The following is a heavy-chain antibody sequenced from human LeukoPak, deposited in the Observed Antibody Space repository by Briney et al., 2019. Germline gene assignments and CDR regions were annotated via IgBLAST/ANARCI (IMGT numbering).Heavy chain of an antibody. J-gene: IGHJ4*02. CDR3: ARGPSAFDY. V-gene: IGHV4-30-2*01. CDR2: INHSGST. CDR1: GGSISSGGYY. Sequence: SQTLSLTCTVSGGSISSGGYYWSWIRQPPGKGLEWIGEINHSGSTNYNPSLKSRVTISVDTSKNQFSLKLSSVTAADTAAYYCARGPSAFDYWGQGTLVTVSS.